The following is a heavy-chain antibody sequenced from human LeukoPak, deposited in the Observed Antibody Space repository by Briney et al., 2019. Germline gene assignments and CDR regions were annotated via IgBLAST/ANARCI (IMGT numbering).Heavy chain of an antibody. J-gene: IGHJ6*03. CDR1: GGTFSSYA. CDR2: IIPILGIA. V-gene: IGHV1-69*04. CDR3: ARTMITFGGVIVINYYYYMDV. Sequence: SVKVSCKASGGTFSSYAISWVRQAPGQGLEWMGRIIPILGIANYAQKFQGRVTITADKSTSTAYMELSSPRSEDTAVYYCARTMITFGGVIVINYYYYMDVWGKGATVTVSS. D-gene: IGHD3-16*02.